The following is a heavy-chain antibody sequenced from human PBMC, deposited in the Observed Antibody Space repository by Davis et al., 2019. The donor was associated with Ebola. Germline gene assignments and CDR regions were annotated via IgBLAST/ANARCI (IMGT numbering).Heavy chain of an antibody. D-gene: IGHD7-27*01. Sequence: GESLKISCEASGYSFTRYWITWVRQMPGKGLEWMGRIAPSDSYTKYSPSFQGHVTMSVDKSINTAYLQWNSLKASDTAMYFCARQVTGGAPFYMDVWGRGTTVTVSS. J-gene: IGHJ6*03. V-gene: IGHV5-10-1*01. CDR1: GYSFTRYW. CDR2: IAPSDSYT. CDR3: ARQVTGGAPFYMDV.